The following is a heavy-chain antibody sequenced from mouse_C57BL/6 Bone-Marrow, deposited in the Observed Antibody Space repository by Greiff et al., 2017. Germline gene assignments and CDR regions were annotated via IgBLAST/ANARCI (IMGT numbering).Heavy chain of an antibody. Sequence: VQLQQPGAELVKPGASVKLSCKASGYTFTSYWMHWVKQRPGQGFEWIGMIHPNSGSTNYNEKFKSKATLTVDKSSSTAYMQNSSRTSEDAAGYYCARGDSSVFAYWGQGTLVTVSA. CDR1: GYTFTSYW. D-gene: IGHD3-2*02. CDR2: IHPNSGST. J-gene: IGHJ3*01. CDR3: ARGDSSVFAY. V-gene: IGHV1-64*01.